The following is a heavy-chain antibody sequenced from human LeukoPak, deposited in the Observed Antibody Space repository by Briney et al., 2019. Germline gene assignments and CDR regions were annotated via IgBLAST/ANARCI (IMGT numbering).Heavy chain of an antibody. V-gene: IGHV3-48*03. CDR2: IGSSGRTI. CDR1: GFTFSSYE. CDR3: ASLVYCGADCYTDY. Sequence: GGSLRLSCAASGFTFSSYEMNWVRQAPGKGLEWVSYIGSSGRTIYYADSVKGRFTISRDNAKNSLYLQMNSLRAEDTAVYYCASLVYCGADCYTDYWGQGTLVTVSS. D-gene: IGHD2-21*02. J-gene: IGHJ4*02.